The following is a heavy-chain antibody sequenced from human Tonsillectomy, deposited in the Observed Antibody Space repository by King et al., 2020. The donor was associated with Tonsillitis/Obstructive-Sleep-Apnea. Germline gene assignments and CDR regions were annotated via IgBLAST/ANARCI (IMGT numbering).Heavy chain of an antibody. Sequence: VQLVESGEGLVQPGGSLRLSCSASGFTFSSYALHWVRQAPGKGLECVSTISSNGGGTHYADSVKGKFTISRDNSKNTLYLQMSSLRVEDTAVYYCVRSAGHFDYWGQGTQVTVSS. CDR2: ISSNGGGT. CDR1: GFTFSSYA. V-gene: IGHV3-64D*06. CDR3: VRSAGHFDY. J-gene: IGHJ4*02.